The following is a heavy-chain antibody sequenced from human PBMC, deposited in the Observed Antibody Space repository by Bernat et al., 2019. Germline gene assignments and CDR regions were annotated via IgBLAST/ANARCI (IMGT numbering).Heavy chain of an antibody. CDR1: GFSLSTSGVG. Sequence: QITLKESGPTLVKPTQTLTLTCTFSGFSLSTSGVGVGWIRQPPGKALEWLALIYWDDDKRYSPSLKSRLTITKDTSKNQVVLTMTNMDPVDTATYYCAQTYGDYPAFDIWGQGTMVTVSS. D-gene: IGHD4-17*01. J-gene: IGHJ3*02. CDR2: IYWDDDK. V-gene: IGHV2-5*02. CDR3: AQTYGDYPAFDI.